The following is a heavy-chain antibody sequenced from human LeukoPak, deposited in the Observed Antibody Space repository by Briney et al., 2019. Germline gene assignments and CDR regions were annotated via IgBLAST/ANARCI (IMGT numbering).Heavy chain of an antibody. J-gene: IGHJ4*02. Sequence: SETLSLTCTVSGGSVSSASYYWSWIRQPPGKGLEWIGYIYYSGSTNYNPSLKSRVTISVDMSKNQFSLKLSSVTAADTAVCYCARDRTSSYLDYWGQGTLVTVSS. CDR1: GGSVSSASYY. D-gene: IGHD1-1*01. CDR2: IYYSGST. V-gene: IGHV4-61*01. CDR3: ARDRTSSYLDY.